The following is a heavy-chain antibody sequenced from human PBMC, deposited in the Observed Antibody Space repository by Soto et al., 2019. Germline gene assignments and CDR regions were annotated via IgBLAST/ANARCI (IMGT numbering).Heavy chain of an antibody. V-gene: IGHV1-8*01. J-gene: IGHJ6*02. CDR3: AREGLRYFDWLAYYYYYGMDV. CDR1: GYTFTSYD. D-gene: IGHD3-9*01. CDR2: MNPNSGNT. Sequence: QVQLVQSGAEVKKPGASVKVSCKASGYTFTSYDINWVRQATGQGLEWMGWMNPNSGNTGYAQKFQGRVTMTSNNSISTAYMELSSLRSEHTAVYYCAREGLRYFDWLAYYYYYGMDVWGQGTTVTVSS.